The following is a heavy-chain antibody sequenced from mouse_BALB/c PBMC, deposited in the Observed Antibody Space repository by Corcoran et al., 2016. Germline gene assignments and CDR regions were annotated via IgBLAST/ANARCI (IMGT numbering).Heavy chain of an antibody. V-gene: IGHV14-3*02. CDR1: GFNIKDTY. CDR2: IDPANGNT. J-gene: IGHJ2*01. Sequence: EVQLQQSGAELVKPGASVKLSCTASGFNIKDTYMHWVKQRPEQGLEWSGRIDPANGNTKYDPKYQGKATITADTSSNTAYLQLSSLTSEDTAVYYCATTVIDYCGQGTTLTVSS. CDR3: ATTVIDY. D-gene: IGHD1-1*01.